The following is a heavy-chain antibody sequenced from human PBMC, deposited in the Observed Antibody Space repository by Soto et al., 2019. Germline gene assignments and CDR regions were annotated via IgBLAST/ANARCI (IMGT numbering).Heavy chain of an antibody. CDR3: AAEASNYYDSSGYYRSN. J-gene: IGHJ4*02. CDR1: GFTFTSSA. V-gene: IGHV1-58*01. D-gene: IGHD3-22*01. Sequence: SVKVSCKASGFTFTSSAVQRVRQARGQRLEWIGWIVVGSGNTNYAQKFQERVTITRDMSTSTAYMELSSLRSEDTAVYYCAAEASNYYDSSGYYRSNWGQGTLVTVSS. CDR2: IVVGSGNT.